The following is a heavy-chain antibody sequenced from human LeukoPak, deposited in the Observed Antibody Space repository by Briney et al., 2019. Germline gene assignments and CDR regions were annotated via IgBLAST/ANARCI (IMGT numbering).Heavy chain of an antibody. CDR1: GYTFTSYG. V-gene: IGHV1-18*01. J-gene: IGHJ3*02. CDR2: ISAYNGNT. Sequence: GASVKVSCKASGYTFTSYGISWVRQAPGQGLEWMGWISAYNGNTNYAQKLQGRVTMTTDTSTSTAYMELRSLRSDDTAVYYCARAPAIVIAVAETAFDIWGQGAMVTVSS. D-gene: IGHD6-19*01. CDR3: ARAPAIVIAVAETAFDI.